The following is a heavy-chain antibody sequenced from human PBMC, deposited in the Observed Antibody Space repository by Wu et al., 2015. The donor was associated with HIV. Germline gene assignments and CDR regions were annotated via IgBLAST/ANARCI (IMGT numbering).Heavy chain of an antibody. CDR2: INPNSGGT. D-gene: IGHD6-19*01. CDR1: GYTFTDYY. CDR3: ARDPGPGPYNSDWSEYYFDY. V-gene: IGHV1-2*02. J-gene: IGHJ4*02. Sequence: QVQLVQSGAEVKKPGASVKVSCKASGYTFTDYYMHWVRQAPGQGLEWMGWINPNSGGTNYAQKFQGRVTMTRDTSISTAYMELSRLRSDDTAVYYCARDPGPGPYNSDWSEYYFDYWGQGTLVTVSS.